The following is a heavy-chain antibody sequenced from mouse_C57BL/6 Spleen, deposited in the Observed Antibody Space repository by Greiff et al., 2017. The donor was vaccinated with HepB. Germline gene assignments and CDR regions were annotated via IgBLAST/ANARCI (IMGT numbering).Heavy chain of an antibody. CDR1: GYTFTSYW. Sequence: QVHVKQSGTELVKPGASVKLSCKASGYTFTSYWMHWVKQRPGQGLEWIGNINPSNGGTNYNEKFKSKATLTVDKSSSTAYMQLSSLTSEDSAVYYCARSWDAYYYAMDYWGQGTSVTVSS. CDR2: INPSNGGT. J-gene: IGHJ4*01. V-gene: IGHV1-53*01. D-gene: IGHD4-1*01. CDR3: ARSWDAYYYAMDY.